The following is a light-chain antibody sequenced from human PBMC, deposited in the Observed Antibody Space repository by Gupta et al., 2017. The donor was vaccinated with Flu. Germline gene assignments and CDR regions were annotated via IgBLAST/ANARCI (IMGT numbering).Light chain of an antibody. J-gene: IGLJ1*01. CDR2: DVT. CDR1: SNDVGGYNR. CDR3: SSHAGRVTWV. Sequence: QSAPTRPRSGSGSPGQSVTIYCTGTSNDVGGYNRVSWYQQRPGDAPKLILYDVTGRPSGVPDRFSGSKSGNTASLTISGLQADDEADYCCSSHAGRVTWVFGTGTTVTVL. V-gene: IGLV2-11*01.